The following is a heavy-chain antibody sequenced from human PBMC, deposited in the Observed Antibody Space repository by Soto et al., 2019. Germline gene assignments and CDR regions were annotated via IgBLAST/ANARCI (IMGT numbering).Heavy chain of an antibody. D-gene: IGHD2-15*01. J-gene: IGHJ4*02. CDR1: GGSISSSSYY. Sequence: QLQLQESGPGLVKPSETLSLTCTVSGGSISSSSYYWGWIRQPPGKGLEWIGSIYYSGSTYYNPSLKSRVPISVNTSKKQFPLKLSAVTAADTAVYYFSSLKWSFACDYWGQGSLVTVSS. CDR2: IYYSGST. CDR3: SSLKWSFACDY. V-gene: IGHV4-39*01.